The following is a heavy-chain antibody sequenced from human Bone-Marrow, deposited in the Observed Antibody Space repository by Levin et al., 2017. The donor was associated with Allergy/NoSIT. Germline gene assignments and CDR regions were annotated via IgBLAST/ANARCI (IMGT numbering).Heavy chain of an antibody. CDR1: GFTFSDHY. Sequence: GGSLRLSCVASGFTFSDHYMDWFRQAPGKGLEWVGRSRNKANRYTTEYAASVRGRFTVSRDESQNSLYLQMDSLNSGDTALYYCTGGAPGSAPADYWGQGTLVTVSS. D-gene: IGHD2-2*01. CDR3: TGGAPGSAPADY. V-gene: IGHV3-72*01. J-gene: IGHJ4*02. CDR2: SRNKANRYTT.